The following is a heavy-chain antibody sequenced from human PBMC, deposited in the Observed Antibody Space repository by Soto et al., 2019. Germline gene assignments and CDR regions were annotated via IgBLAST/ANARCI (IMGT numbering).Heavy chain of an antibody. D-gene: IGHD2-21*02. J-gene: IGHJ4*02. CDR1: GYNFTSYG. V-gene: IGHV1-18*01. CDR2: ITTDKGKT. Sequence: QVQLVKSGPAVKKPGASVKVSCKTSGYNFTSYGISWVRQAPGQGLEWMGWITTDKGKTTYAQKFQGRVTRSTDTATSTDYMEMMSLRSDDTAVYYCATRSTAFDYWGQGTLVTVSS. CDR3: ATRSTAFDY.